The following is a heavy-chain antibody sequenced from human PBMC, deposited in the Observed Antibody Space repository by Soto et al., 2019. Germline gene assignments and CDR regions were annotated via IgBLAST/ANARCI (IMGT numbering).Heavy chain of an antibody. CDR1: GFIFSMYS. J-gene: IGHJ6*02. CDR2: IPQDGVDG. CDR3: ARDHLILPAHDFFYGSDV. V-gene: IGHV3-7*03. Sequence: GGSLRLSXEVSGFIFSMYSMSWVRQTPGKGLEWVAKIPQDGVDGHYADAVKGRFTISRDNGKNSLYLQMNNLRAEDTAVYYCARDHLILPAHDFFYGSDVWGRGATVTVSS. D-gene: IGHD2-21*02.